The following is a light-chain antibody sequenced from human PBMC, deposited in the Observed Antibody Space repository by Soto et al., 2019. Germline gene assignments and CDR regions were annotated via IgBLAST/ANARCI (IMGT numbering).Light chain of an antibody. Sequence: QSVLTQPPTASGTPGQRVTISCSGSKSNIGRNYVYWYQQVPGTAPKLLIYRNDQRPSGVPDRFSGSKSGTSASLAISGLRSEDEADYYCVAWDGSLSGGVFGGGTQLTVL. CDR2: RND. J-gene: IGLJ7*01. CDR1: KSNIGRNY. V-gene: IGLV1-47*01. CDR3: VAWDGSLSGGV.